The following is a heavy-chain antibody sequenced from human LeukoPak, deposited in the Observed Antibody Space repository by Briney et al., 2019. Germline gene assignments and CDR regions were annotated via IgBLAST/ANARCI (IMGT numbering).Heavy chain of an antibody. CDR3: ARSAAGRSYYYYYYMDV. J-gene: IGHJ6*03. CDR2: IRQDGSEK. Sequence: PGGSLRLSCAASGFTFSSYWMSWVRQAPGKGLEWMANIRQDGSEKYYVDSVKGRFTISRDNAKNSLYLQMNSLRAEDTAVYYCARSAAGRSYYYYYYMDVWGKGTTVTVSS. D-gene: IGHD6-13*01. CDR1: GFTFSSYW. V-gene: IGHV3-7*01.